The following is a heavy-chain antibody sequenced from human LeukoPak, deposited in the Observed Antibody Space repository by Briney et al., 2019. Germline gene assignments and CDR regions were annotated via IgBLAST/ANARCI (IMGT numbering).Heavy chain of an antibody. D-gene: IGHD6-13*01. CDR3: ARVYSSSWYSGYLYMDV. J-gene: IGHJ6*03. CDR2: ISWNSGSI. CDR1: GFTFDDYA. V-gene: IGHV3-9*01. Sequence: GGSLRLSCAASGFTFDDYAMHWVRQAPGKGLEWVSGISWNSGSIGYADSVKGRFTISRDNAKNSLYLQMNSLRVEDTAVYYCARVYSSSWYSGYLYMDVWGKGTTVTVSS.